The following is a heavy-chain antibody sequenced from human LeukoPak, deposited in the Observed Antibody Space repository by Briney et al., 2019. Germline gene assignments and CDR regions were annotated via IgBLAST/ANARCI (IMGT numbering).Heavy chain of an antibody. V-gene: IGHV1-18*01. Sequence: ASVKVSCKASGYTFSDYSITWVRQAPGQGLEWMGWISPYNADTNYAQNFQGRVTMTTDRSTRTAYMELRNLRSDDTAVYYCARVTMVTRSPWSWGPKKIGQEVNWFDPWGQGTLITVS. D-gene: IGHD4-17*01. J-gene: IGHJ5*02. CDR1: GYTFSDYS. CDR3: ARVTMVTRSPWSWGPKKIGQEVNWFDP. CDR2: ISPYNADT.